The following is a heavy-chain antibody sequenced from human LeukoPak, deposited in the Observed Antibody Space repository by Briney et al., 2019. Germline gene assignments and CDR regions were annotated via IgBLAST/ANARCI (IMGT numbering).Heavy chain of an antibody. Sequence: GGSLRLSCAASGFTFSSYAMHWVRQAPGKGLEWVAVISYDGSNKYYADSVKGRFTISRDNSKNTLYLQMNSLRAEDTAVYYCARDRQLLRGFDHWGQGTLVTVSS. J-gene: IGHJ4*02. D-gene: IGHD2-15*01. CDR2: ISYDGSNK. CDR1: GFTFSSYA. V-gene: IGHV3-30*04. CDR3: ARDRQLLRGFDH.